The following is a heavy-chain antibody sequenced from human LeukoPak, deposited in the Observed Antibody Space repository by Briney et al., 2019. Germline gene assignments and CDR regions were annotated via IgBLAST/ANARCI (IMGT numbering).Heavy chain of an antibody. Sequence: SEALSLTCTVSGGSISSSGYYWGWIRQPPGKGLEWIGEINHSGSTNYNPSLKSRVTISVDTSKNQFSLKLSSVTAADTAVYYCARRRYSDYWGQGTLVTVSS. CDR2: INHSGST. V-gene: IGHV4-39*07. CDR1: GGSISSSGYY. CDR3: ARRRYSDY. J-gene: IGHJ4*02. D-gene: IGHD1-1*01.